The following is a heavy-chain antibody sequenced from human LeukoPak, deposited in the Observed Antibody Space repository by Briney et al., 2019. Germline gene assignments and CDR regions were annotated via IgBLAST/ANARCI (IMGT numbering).Heavy chain of an antibody. CDR1: GGSISSYY. Sequence: PSETLSLTCTVSGGSISSYYWSWIRQPPGKGLEWIGYIYYSGSTNYNPSLKSRVTISVDTSKNQFSLQLNSVTPEDTAVYYCAREFLEGPHLDYYGSGSYLDYWGQGTLVTVSS. J-gene: IGHJ4*02. V-gene: IGHV4-59*12. D-gene: IGHD3-10*01. CDR3: AREFLEGPHLDYYGSGSYLDY. CDR2: IYYSGST.